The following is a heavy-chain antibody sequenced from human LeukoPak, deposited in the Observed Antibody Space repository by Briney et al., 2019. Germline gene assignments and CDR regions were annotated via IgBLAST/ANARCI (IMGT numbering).Heavy chain of an antibody. CDR3: ARDLDYYDSLYSFDY. J-gene: IGHJ4*02. D-gene: IGHD3-22*01. V-gene: IGHV1-2*02. CDR2: INPNSGGT. CDR1: GYTFTGHY. Sequence: ASVKVSCKASGYTFTGHYMHWVRQAPGQGLEWMGWINPNSGGTNYAQKFQGRVTMTRDTSISTAYMELSRLRSDDTAVYYCARDLDYYDSLYSFDYWGQGTLVTVSS.